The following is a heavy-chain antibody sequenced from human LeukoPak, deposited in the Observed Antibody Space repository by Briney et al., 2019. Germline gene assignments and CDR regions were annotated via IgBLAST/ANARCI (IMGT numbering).Heavy chain of an antibody. CDR1: NESLILGDYY. J-gene: IGHJ5*02. Sequence: PSETLSLTCTVSNESLILGDYYWSWIRQPPGKGLEWIGYIYYSGSTYYNPSLKSRVTISVDTSKNQFSLKLTSMTAADTAVYYCARAFGVMINGGWFDPWGQGTLVTVSS. D-gene: IGHD3-3*01. CDR3: ARAFGVMINGGWFDP. CDR2: IYYSGST. V-gene: IGHV4-30-4*08.